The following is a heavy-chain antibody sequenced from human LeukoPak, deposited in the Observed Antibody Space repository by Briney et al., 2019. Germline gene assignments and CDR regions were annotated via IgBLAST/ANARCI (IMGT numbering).Heavy chain of an antibody. CDR3: ARDPDYGDYVGIRSTSDY. J-gene: IGHJ4*02. V-gene: IGHV1-69*13. CDR2: VFPIFGTA. D-gene: IGHD4-17*01. Sequence: SEKVSCKASVGTFSSYAISWVRQAPGQGLEWVGGVFPIFGTANYAQKFQGRVTITADESTSTAYMELSSLRSEDTAVYYCARDPDYGDYVGIRSTSDYWGQGTLVTVSS. CDR1: VGTFSSYA.